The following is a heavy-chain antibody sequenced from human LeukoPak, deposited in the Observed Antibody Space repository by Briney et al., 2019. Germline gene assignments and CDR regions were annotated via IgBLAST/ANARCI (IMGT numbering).Heavy chain of an antibody. J-gene: IGHJ5*02. CDR2: ITSRGDTA. CDR3: AKGAGSNWFDP. CDR1: GFTFTSYA. V-gene: IGHV3-23*01. Sequence: GGSLRLSCAASGFTFTSYAMSWVRRAPGEGLQWVSSITSRGDTAYYADSVKGRFAVSRDNSKNTLSPQMDSLRVEDTAVYYCAKGAGSNWFDPWGQGTLVTVSS. D-gene: IGHD3-10*01.